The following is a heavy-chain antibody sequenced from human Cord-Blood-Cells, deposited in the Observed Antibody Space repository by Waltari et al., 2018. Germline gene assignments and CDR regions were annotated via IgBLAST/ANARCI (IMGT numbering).Heavy chain of an antibody. CDR3: ARTYYDFWSGYSLDY. CDR1: GGSISSSSYY. Sequence: QLQLQESGPGLVKPSETLSLTCTVSGGSISSSSYYWGWIRQPPGKGLEWIGSSYYSGSTYHNPPLKSLVTIYVATSKNQFSLKLGSVTAADTAVYYCARTYYDFWSGYSLDYWGQGTLVTVSS. J-gene: IGHJ4*02. V-gene: IGHV4-39*01. D-gene: IGHD3-3*01. CDR2: SYYSGST.